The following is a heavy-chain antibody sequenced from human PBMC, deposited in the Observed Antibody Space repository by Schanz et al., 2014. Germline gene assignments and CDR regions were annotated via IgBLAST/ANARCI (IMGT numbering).Heavy chain of an antibody. J-gene: IGHJ4*02. CDR3: ARGGYSSGWYDRDIAHVDY. V-gene: IGHV1-18*01. CDR2: ISPYTGNT. Sequence: QVQLVQSGDEVKKPGASVKVSCKTSGYTFSDYGITWVRQAPGQGLEWVGWISPYTGNTHYFDKMEGRVTMTTDTSTSTAYMELRSLRSDDTAMYYCARGGYSSGWYDRDIAHVDYWGQGTLVTVSS. D-gene: IGHD6-19*01. CDR1: GYTFSDYG.